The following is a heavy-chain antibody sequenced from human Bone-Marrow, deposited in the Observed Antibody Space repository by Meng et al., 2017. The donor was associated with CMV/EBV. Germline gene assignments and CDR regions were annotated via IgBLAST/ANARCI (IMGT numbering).Heavy chain of an antibody. CDR3: ARGPDYYDRTYYYGMDV. Sequence: SQTLSLTRAIPGDSVSSISAAWNWIRQSPSSGLEWLGRTYYRSKGYNDYAVSVKSRITSHPDTSKNQFSLQLNTLTPEDTAVYYCARGPDYYDRTYYYGMDVWGQGTTVTVSS. CDR1: GDSVSSISAA. CDR2: TYYRSKGYN. J-gene: IGHJ6*02. V-gene: IGHV6-1*01. D-gene: IGHD3-22*01.